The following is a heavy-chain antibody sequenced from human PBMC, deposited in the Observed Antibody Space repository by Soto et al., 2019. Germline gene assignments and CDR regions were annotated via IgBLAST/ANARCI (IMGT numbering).Heavy chain of an antibody. CDR2: ISSSGSTI. D-gene: IGHD3-10*01. J-gene: IGHJ6*02. CDR3: ARTPFSGLIYYYYGMDV. Sequence: PGGSLRLSCAASGFTFSDYYMSWIRQAPGKGLEWVSYISSSGSTIYYADSVKGRFTISRDNAKNSLYLQMNSLRAEDTAVYYCARTPFSGLIYYYYGMDVWGQGTTVTVSS. CDR1: GFTFSDYY. V-gene: IGHV3-11*01.